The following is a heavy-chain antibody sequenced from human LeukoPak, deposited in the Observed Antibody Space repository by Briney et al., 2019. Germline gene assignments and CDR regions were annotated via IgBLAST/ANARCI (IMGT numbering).Heavy chain of an antibody. D-gene: IGHD3-3*01. V-gene: IGHV1-2*06. J-gene: IGHJ6*02. CDR3: ARGEYYDFWSGPVSYYYYYYGMDV. CDR2: INPNSGGT. CDR1: GYTFTGYY. Sequence: ASVKVSCKASGYTFTGYYMHWVRQAPGQGLEWMGRINPNSGGTNYAQKFQGRVTMTRDTSISTAYMELSRLRSDDTAVYYCARGEYYDFWSGPVSYYYYYYGMDVWGQGTLVTVSS.